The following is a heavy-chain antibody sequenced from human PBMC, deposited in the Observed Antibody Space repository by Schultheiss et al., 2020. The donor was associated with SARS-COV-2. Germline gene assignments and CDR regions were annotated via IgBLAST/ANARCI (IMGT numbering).Heavy chain of an antibody. J-gene: IGHJ5*01. CDR2: INIAGGNT. CDR1: GFTFSDYA. CDR3: ARQRNDYIWGRTIFDC. D-gene: IGHD3-16*01. Sequence: GGSLRLSCAASGFTFSDYAMSWVRQAPGKGLEWVSNINIAGGNTYYADSVKGRFTISRDNFKNTLYLQMNSLRAEDTAVYYCARQRNDYIWGRTIFDCWGQGTLVTVSS. V-gene: IGHV3-23*01.